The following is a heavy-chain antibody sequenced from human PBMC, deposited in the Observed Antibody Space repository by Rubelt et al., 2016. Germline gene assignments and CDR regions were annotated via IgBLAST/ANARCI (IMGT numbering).Heavy chain of an antibody. CDR3: AYRGSLNGNWDGGNFDY. CDR2: IYWDDDK. V-gene: IGHV2-5*02. D-gene: IGHD1-1*01. CDR1: GFSLTSRPVG. Sequence: QITLKESGPTRVKPTQTLTLTCTFSGFSLTSRPVGVGWIRQPPGQALEWLAVIYWDDDKRYSPSLKTRLTITKDTSKNQVVLTMTNMDPVDTCTYYCAYRGSLNGNWDGGNFDYGGQGALVTVSS. J-gene: IGHJ4*02.